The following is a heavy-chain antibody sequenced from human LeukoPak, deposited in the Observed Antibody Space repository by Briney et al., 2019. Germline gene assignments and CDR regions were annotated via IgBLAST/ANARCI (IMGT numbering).Heavy chain of an antibody. CDR2: IYYRGGT. CDR1: GGSISGYY. D-gene: IGHD6-13*01. CDR3: ARTSSSFFNFFDY. V-gene: IGHV4-59*01. Sequence: SETLSLTCTVSGGSISGYYWTWIRQPPGKGLEWIGYIYYRGGTNYNPSLKSRVTISVDTSENQFSLKLSSVTAADTAVYYCARTSSSFFNFFDYWGQGTLVTVSS. J-gene: IGHJ4*02.